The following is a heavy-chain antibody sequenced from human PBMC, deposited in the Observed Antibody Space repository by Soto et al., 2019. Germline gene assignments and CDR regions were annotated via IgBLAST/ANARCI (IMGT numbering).Heavy chain of an antibody. V-gene: IGHV4-30-4*01. CDR2: IYYSGST. CDR3: ARERPDGSRLDP. D-gene: IGHD6-13*01. Sequence: SVTLSLTCTVSGGSISSGDYCWSWIRQPPGKGLEWIGYIYYSGSTYYNPSLKSRVTISVDTSKNQFSLKLSSVTAADTAVYYCARERPDGSRLDPWGQGTLVTVS. CDR1: GGSISSGDYC. J-gene: IGHJ5*02.